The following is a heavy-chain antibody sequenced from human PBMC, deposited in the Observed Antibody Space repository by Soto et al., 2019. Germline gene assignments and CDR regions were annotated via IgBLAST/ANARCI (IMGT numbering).Heavy chain of an antibody. CDR2: INAGNGST. V-gene: IGHV1-3*01. J-gene: IGHJ4*02. CDR1: GYTFTSYS. CDR3: ARGIPLAADY. Sequence: ASVKVSCKASGYTFTSYSMHWVRQAPGQRLEWMGWINAGNGSTKYSQKFQGRVTITRDTSASTAYMELSSLRSEDTAVYYCARGIPLAADYWGQGTLVTVSS.